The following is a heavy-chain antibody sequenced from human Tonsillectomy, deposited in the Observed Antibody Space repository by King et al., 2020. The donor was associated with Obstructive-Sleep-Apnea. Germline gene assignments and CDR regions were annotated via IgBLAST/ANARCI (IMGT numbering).Heavy chain of an antibody. CDR2: IYYSGST. Sequence: QLQESGPGLVKPSETLSLTCTVSGGSISSSSYYWGWIRQPPGKGLEWIGSIYYSGSTYYSPSLKSRVTISVDTSKNQFSLKLSSVTAADTAVYYCAIPPVSLLKVDNWGQGTLVTVSS. J-gene: IGHJ4*02. CDR1: GGSISSSSYY. D-gene: IGHD2-15*01. V-gene: IGHV4-39*07. CDR3: AIPPVSLLKVDN.